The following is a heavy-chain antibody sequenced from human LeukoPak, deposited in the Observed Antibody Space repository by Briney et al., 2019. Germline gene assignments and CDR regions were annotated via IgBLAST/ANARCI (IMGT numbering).Heavy chain of an antibody. V-gene: IGHV4-4*07. J-gene: IGHJ6*02. D-gene: IGHD3-10*01. CDR3: AKESRVRGVSVRESHYHYYYGMDV. CDR2: IYGNGDT. CDR1: GGSINNFY. Sequence: SETLSLTCSVSGGSINNFYWTWIRQLAGKGLEWIGRIYGNGDTNYNPSLKSRVSLSVDTSKKQFSLKLNSVTAADTALYFCAKESRVRGVSVRESHYHYYYGMDVWGRGTTVTVPS.